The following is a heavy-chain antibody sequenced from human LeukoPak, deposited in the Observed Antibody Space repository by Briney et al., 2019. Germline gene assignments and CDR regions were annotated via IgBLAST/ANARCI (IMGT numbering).Heavy chain of an antibody. V-gene: IGHV3-21*01. Sequence: PGGSLRLSCAASGFTFSSYSMNWVRQAPGKGLEWVSSISSSSSYIYYADSVKGRFTISRDNAKNSLYLQMNSLRVEDTAVYYCAREWVRYNWNDANYYYYMTSGAKGPRSPSP. J-gene: IGHJ6*03. CDR1: GFTFSSYS. CDR2: ISSSSSYI. D-gene: IGHD1-20*01. CDR3: AREWVRYNWNDANYYYYMTS.